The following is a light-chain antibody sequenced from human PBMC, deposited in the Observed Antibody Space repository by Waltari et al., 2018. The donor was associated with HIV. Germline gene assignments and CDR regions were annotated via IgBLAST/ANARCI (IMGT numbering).Light chain of an antibody. CDR3: YSYAGSLL. Sequence: QSALTQPRSVSGSPGQSVTISCTGSSSDVGGYNYVSWYQQHPTKAPNLIIYDFSELPLGVPDRFSGSKSGNRASLTISGLQAEDEADYYCYSYAGSLLFGGGTKLTVL. CDR1: SSDVGGYNY. CDR2: DFS. V-gene: IGLV2-11*01. J-gene: IGLJ2*01.